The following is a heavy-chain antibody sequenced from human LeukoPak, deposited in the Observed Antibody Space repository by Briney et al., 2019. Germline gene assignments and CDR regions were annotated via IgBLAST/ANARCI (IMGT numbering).Heavy chain of an antibody. CDR2: INPSTGGT. D-gene: IGHD1-26*01. Sequence: GASVKVSCKPSGYTFTGYYLHWVRQAPGQGLEWMGRINPSTGGTNYAQNFQGRVTMTRDACISTAYMELSRLTSDDTAVYYCARDNDLRPIVGATTFPNEFDYWGQGTLVTVSS. V-gene: IGHV1-2*06. CDR1: GYTFTGYY. CDR3: ARDNDLRPIVGATTFPNEFDY. J-gene: IGHJ4*02.